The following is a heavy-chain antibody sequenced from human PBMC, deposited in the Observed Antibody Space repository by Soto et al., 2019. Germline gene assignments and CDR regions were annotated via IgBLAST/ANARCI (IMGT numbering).Heavy chain of an antibody. CDR3: AKVLEMELVGYFDY. V-gene: IGHV3-23*01. CDR1: GFTFGSYA. Sequence: GGSLRLSCAASGFTFGSYAMSWVRQAPGKGLEWVSAISGSGGSTYYADSVKGRFTISRDNSKNTLYLQMNSLRAEDTAVYYCAKVLEMELVGYFDYWGQGTLVTVSS. D-gene: IGHD6-6*01. J-gene: IGHJ4*02. CDR2: ISGSGGST.